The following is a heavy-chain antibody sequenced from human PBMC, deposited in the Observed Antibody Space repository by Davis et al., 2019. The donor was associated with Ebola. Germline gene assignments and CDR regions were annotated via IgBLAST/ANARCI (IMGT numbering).Heavy chain of an antibody. D-gene: IGHD3-9*01. J-gene: IGHJ4*02. CDR1: GFTFSSYG. CDR2: ISYDGSNK. CDR3: ARDYTGVLRYFDWWFDY. Sequence: GGSLRLSCAASGFTFSSYGMHWVRQAPGKGLEWVAVISYDGSNKYYADSVKGRFTISRDNSKNTLYLQMNSLRAEDTAAYYCARDYTGVLRYFDWWFDYWGQGTLVTVSS. V-gene: IGHV3-30*03.